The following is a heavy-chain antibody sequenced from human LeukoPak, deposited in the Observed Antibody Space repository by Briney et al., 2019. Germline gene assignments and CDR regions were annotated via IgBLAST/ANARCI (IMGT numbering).Heavy chain of an antibody. CDR2: INHSRST. Sequence: PSETLSLTCAVYVGSFSGYYWSWIRQPPGRGLEWIGEINHSRSTNYNSSLKSRVTISVDTSKNQFSLKLSSVTAADTAVYYCARGYYGSGSHCCHMDVWGKGTTITVS. CDR1: VGSFSGYY. J-gene: IGHJ6*03. CDR3: ARGYYGSGSHCCHMDV. D-gene: IGHD3-10*01. V-gene: IGHV4-34*01.